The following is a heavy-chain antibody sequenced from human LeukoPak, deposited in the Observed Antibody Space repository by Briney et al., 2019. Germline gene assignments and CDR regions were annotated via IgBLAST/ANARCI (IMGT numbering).Heavy chain of an antibody. Sequence: EGSLRLSCAASGFTFSNYTVHWVRQAPGKGLEWVAVMSYDGSKKYYADSVKGRFTISRDNSKSTLYLQMNSLRVEDTAVYYCARVRWFGEGPFDYWGQGTLVTVSS. V-gene: IGHV3-30-3*01. CDR1: GFTFSNYT. CDR2: MSYDGSKK. J-gene: IGHJ4*02. CDR3: ARVRWFGEGPFDY. D-gene: IGHD3-10*01.